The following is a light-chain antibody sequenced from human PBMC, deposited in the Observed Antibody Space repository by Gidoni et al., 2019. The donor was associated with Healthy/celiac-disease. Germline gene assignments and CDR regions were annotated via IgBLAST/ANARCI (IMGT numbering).Light chain of an antibody. J-gene: IGLJ2*01. CDR3: NSRDSSGNPVV. CDR1: SLRSYY. Sequence: SSELTQDPAVSVSLGQTVRITCQGDSLRSYYASWYQQKQGQAPVLVIYGKNNRPSGIPDRFSGSSSGNTASLTITGAQAEDEADYYCNSRDSSGNPVVFGGGTKLTVL. CDR2: GKN. V-gene: IGLV3-19*01.